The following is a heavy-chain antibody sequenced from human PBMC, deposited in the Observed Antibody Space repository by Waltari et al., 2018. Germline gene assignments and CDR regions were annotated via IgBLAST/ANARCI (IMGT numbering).Heavy chain of an antibody. CDR3: ARDRGIVVVPAAHSRAFDI. CDR2: IYYSGST. J-gene: IGHJ3*02. CDR1: GGSISSHY. D-gene: IGHD2-2*01. Sequence: QVQLQESGPGLVKPSETLSLTCTVSGGSISSHYWSWIRQPPGKGLEWIGSIYYSGSTNYNPSLKSRVTISVDTSKNQFSLKLSSVTAADTAVYYCARDRGIVVVPAAHSRAFDIWGQGTMVTVSS. V-gene: IGHV4-59*11.